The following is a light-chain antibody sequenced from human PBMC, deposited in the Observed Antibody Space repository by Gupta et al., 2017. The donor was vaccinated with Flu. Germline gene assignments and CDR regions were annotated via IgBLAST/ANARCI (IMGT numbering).Light chain of an antibody. Sequence: DIQMTQSPSTLSASVGDRVTITCRASQSINSWLAWYQQKPGKAPKLLIHKASSLESGVPSRFSGSESGTEFTLTISSLQPDDFATYYCQEYSTYSRTFGQGTKVEIK. J-gene: IGKJ1*01. CDR2: KAS. V-gene: IGKV1-5*03. CDR3: QEYSTYSRT. CDR1: QSINSW.